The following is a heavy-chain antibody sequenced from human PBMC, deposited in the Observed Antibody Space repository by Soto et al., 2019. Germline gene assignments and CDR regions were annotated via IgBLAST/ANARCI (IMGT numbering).Heavy chain of an antibody. J-gene: IGHJ6*02. CDR2: ISWNSDSS. Sequence: EVHLVESGGGLVQPGRSLRLSCVASGFTFDDYAMHWVRQAPGKGLEWVSGISWNSDSSGYADSVKGRFTISRDNAKNSLFLQMNSLRAEDTAVYYCARDGPFISVAAPAFQYAMDVWGQGTTVTVS. V-gene: IGHV3-9*01. D-gene: IGHD6-19*01. CDR1: GFTFDDYA. CDR3: ARDGPFISVAAPAFQYAMDV.